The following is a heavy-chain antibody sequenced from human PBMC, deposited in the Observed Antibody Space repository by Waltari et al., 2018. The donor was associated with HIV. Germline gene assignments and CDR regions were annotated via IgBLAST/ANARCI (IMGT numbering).Heavy chain of an antibody. V-gene: IGHV3-33*08. CDR2: IGSDGSKK. Sequence: QVQLVESGGNMVQPGTSLSLSCAASGFTFRSHGMHWVRQAPGRGLEWVAVIGSDGSKKYYAESVKGRFTISRDNSKNTLYLQMYTLRVEDTAVYYCARVKGGYYVFDHWGQGTLVTVSS. CDR1: GFTFRSHG. CDR3: ARVKGGYYVFDH. D-gene: IGHD3-10*02. J-gene: IGHJ4*02.